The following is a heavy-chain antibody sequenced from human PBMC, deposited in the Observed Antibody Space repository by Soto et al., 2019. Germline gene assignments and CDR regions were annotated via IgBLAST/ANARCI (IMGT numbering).Heavy chain of an antibody. Sequence: ESLKISCKGSGYSFTSYWIGWVRQMPGKGLEWMGIIYPGDSDTRYSPSFQGQVTISADKSISTAYLQWSSLKASDTAMYYCARQKRGSPLGYYYYSGMDVWGQGTTVTVSS. CDR3: ARQKRGSPLGYYYYSGMDV. D-gene: IGHD3-10*01. CDR2: IYPGDSDT. V-gene: IGHV5-51*01. CDR1: GYSFTSYW. J-gene: IGHJ6*02.